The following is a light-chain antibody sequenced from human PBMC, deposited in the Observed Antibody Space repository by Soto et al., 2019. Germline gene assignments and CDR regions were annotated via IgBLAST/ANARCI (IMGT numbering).Light chain of an antibody. J-gene: IGKJ4*01. V-gene: IGKV1-9*01. CDR2: AAS. Sequence: DIQLTQSPSFLSASIGDRVTITCRASQGISSHLAWYQQKPGKAPKLLIYAASTLQSGVPSRFSGSRSGTEFTLTISSLQPEDFATYCCQQLNSYPLTFGGGTKVAIK. CDR3: QQLNSYPLT. CDR1: QGISSH.